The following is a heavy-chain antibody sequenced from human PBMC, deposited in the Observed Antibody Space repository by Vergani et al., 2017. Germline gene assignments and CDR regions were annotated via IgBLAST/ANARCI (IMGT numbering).Heavy chain of an antibody. Sequence: QVQLVQSGAEVKKPGSSVKVFCKASGGTFSSYTISWVRQAPGQGLEWMGRIIPILGIANYAQKFQGRVTITADKSTSTAYMELSSLRSEDTAVYYCARESSSGWYPGPLDFDYWGQGTLVTVSS. CDR1: GGTFSSYT. J-gene: IGHJ4*02. D-gene: IGHD6-19*01. CDR2: IIPILGIA. CDR3: ARESSSGWYPGPLDFDY. V-gene: IGHV1-69*08.